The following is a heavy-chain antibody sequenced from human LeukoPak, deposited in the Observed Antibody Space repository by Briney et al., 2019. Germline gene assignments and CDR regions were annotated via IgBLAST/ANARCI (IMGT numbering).Heavy chain of an antibody. CDR1: GDSVSNNSGA. Sequence: SKTLSLTCAISGDSVSNNSGAWSWIRQSLSRGLEWLGRTYYRSKWYNDYAVSVKSRITINADTSKNQFSLQLSSVTPEDTAMYYCVRGSWFDPWGQGTLVTVSS. J-gene: IGHJ5*02. CDR2: TYYRSKWYN. V-gene: IGHV6-1*01. D-gene: IGHD3-10*01. CDR3: VRGSWFDP.